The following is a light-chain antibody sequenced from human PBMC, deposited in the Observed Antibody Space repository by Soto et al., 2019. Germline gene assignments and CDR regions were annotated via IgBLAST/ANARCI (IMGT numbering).Light chain of an antibody. CDR1: SSNIGSNY. J-gene: IGLJ2*01. CDR3: AAWDDSLSGYVV. V-gene: IGLV1-47*01. Sequence: QSVLTQPPSASGTPGQRVTISCSGSSSNIGSNYVYWYQQLPGTAPKLLIYRNNQRPSGVPDRLSGSKSGTSASLAISGLRSEDEADYYCAAWDDSLSGYVVFGGGTQLTVL. CDR2: RNN.